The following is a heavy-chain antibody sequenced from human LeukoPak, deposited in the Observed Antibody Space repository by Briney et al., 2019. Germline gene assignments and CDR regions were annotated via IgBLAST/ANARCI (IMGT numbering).Heavy chain of an antibody. Sequence: PGGSLRLSCAASGFTFSSYWMSCVRQAPGKGLEWVANIKQDGREKYYVDSVKGRFTISRDNAKNSLYLQMNTLRAEDTAVYYCAREVGATNAFDIWGQGTMVTVSS. CDR2: IKQDGREK. J-gene: IGHJ3*02. CDR3: AREVGATNAFDI. V-gene: IGHV3-7*04. D-gene: IGHD1-26*01. CDR1: GFTFSSYW.